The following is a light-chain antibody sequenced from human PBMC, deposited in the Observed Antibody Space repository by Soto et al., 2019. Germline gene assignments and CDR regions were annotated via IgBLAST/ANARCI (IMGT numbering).Light chain of an antibody. CDR3: QSYDSSLSGSV. CDR1: SSDVGGYNF. Sequence: QSALTQPRSVSGSPGQSVTISCTGTSSDVGGYNFVSWYQQYPGKVPKLIIYDVTQRPSGVPDRFSASKSDNTASLTISGLQAEDEADYYCQSYDSSLSGSVFGGGTKLTVL. CDR2: DVT. J-gene: IGLJ2*01. V-gene: IGLV2-11*01.